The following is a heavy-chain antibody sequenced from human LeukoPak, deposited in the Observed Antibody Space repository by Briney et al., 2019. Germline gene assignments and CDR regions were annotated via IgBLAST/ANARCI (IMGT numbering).Heavy chain of an antibody. D-gene: IGHD3-16*01. J-gene: IGHJ4*02. Sequence: GGTLRLSCAASGFTFTNYAMTWVRQAPGKGLEWVSAIARNGGYTYYADSVRGRFTISRDNSKNTLYLQMSSLRAEDTAVYYCAKLPAAGGDYVYMDSWGQGTLVTVSS. CDR2: IARNGGYT. CDR1: GFTFTNYA. V-gene: IGHV3-23*01. CDR3: AKLPAAGGDYVYMDS.